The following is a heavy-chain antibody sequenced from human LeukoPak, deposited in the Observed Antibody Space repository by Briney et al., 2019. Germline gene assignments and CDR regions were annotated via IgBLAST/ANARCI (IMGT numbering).Heavy chain of an antibody. Sequence: PSETLSLTCTVSGGSISSGSYYWSWIRQPAGKGLEWIGRIYTSGSTNYNPSLKSRVTISVDTSKNQFSLKLSSVTAADTAVYYCARDRILWFGELPSYYYMDVWGKGTTVTISS. CDR1: GGSISSGSYY. CDR2: IYTSGST. D-gene: IGHD3-10*01. J-gene: IGHJ6*03. CDR3: ARDRILWFGELPSYYYMDV. V-gene: IGHV4-61*02.